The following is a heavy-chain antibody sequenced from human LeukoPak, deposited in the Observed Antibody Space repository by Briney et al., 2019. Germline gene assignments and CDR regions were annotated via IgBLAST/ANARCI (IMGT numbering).Heavy chain of an antibody. J-gene: IGHJ3*02. Sequence: SETLSLTCAVSGDSVISDSYYSSWIRQPPGKGLEWMGYIYYGGTTKYSPSLKSRVTISVDKSKNHLSVNLNSVTAADTAVYYCTRTDVRGDAFDMWGQGTMVTVSS. CDR2: IYYGGTT. CDR1: GDSVISDSYY. CDR3: TRTDVRGDAFDM. V-gene: IGHV4-61*03. D-gene: IGHD2-21*02.